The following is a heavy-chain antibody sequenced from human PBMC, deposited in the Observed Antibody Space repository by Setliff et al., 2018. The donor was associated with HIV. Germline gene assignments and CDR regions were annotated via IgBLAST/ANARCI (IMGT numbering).Heavy chain of an antibody. CDR1: GGSITRTPYY. CDR2: IHHSGTA. Sequence: SETLSLTCTVSGGSITRTPYYWGWIRQPPGKGLEWIGSIHHSGTAYDNPSLKSRVTISVDPSKNQILLRLSSVTAADTTVYYCARLSGGMVPNYWGQGTLVTVSS. CDR3: ARLSGGMVPNY. D-gene: IGHD3-10*01. V-gene: IGHV4-39*01. J-gene: IGHJ4*02.